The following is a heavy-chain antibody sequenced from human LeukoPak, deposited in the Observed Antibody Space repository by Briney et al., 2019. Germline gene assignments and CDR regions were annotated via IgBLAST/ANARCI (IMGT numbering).Heavy chain of an antibody. CDR1: GFTFSGYS. D-gene: IGHD6-13*01. V-gene: IGHV3-21*01. Sequence: GGSLRLSCAASGFTFSGYSMNWVRQAPGKGLEWVSSISSSSSYICYADSVKGRFTISRDNAKNSLYLQMNSLRAEDTAVYYCARVLAAAGPLDGPTEDGNAQNAFDIWGQGTMVTVSS. CDR3: ARVLAAAGPLDGPTEDGNAQNAFDI. J-gene: IGHJ3*02. CDR2: ISSSSSYI.